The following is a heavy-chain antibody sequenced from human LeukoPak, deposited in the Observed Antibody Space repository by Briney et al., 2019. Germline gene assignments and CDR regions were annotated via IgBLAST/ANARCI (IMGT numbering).Heavy chain of an antibody. Sequence: SETLSLTCTVSGGSISSYYWSWIRQPPGKGLEWIGYMFHSGSTSYNPSLKSRVTMSVDTSKNHFTLRLSSVTAADTAVYYCARSCLIVDIVATIRARLGGNGFDIWGQGTMVTASS. CDR1: GGSISSYY. D-gene: IGHD5-12*01. V-gene: IGHV4-59*01. CDR2: MFHSGST. CDR3: ARSCLIVDIVATIRARLGGNGFDI. J-gene: IGHJ3*02.